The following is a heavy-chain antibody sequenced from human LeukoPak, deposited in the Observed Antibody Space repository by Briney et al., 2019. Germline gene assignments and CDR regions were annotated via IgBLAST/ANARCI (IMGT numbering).Heavy chain of an antibody. Sequence: AASGFTFSSYSMNWVRQAPGKGLEWVSSINSISSYIYYADSVKGRFTISRDNAKNSLYLQMNSLRAEDTAVYYCARDSRAGFDYWGQGTLVTVSS. CDR1: GFTFSSYS. D-gene: IGHD3-10*01. CDR3: ARDSRAGFDY. J-gene: IGHJ4*02. CDR2: INSISSYI. V-gene: IGHV3-21*01.